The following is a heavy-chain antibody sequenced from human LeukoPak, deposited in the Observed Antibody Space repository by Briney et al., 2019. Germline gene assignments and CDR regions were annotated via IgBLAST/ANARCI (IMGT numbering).Heavy chain of an antibody. CDR3: ARGGGLGTGMITDY. J-gene: IGHJ4*02. Sequence: SETLSLTCTVSGGSMSDYYWTWIRQPPGKGLEWIGYIYYSGSTNYNPSLKSRVTISADRSKNQFSLKLSSVTTADTAVYYCARGGGLGTGMITDYWGQGILVTISS. D-gene: IGHD5-18*01. V-gene: IGHV4-59*01. CDR2: IYYSGST. CDR1: GGSMSDYY.